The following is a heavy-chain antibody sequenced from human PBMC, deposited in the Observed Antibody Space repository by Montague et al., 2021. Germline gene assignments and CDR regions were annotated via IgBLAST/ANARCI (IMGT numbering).Heavy chain of an antibody. CDR3: ARHFDRSGYRHFDI. V-gene: IGHV3-53*01. D-gene: IGHD3-22*01. Sequence: SLRLSCAASGFTVSSYYMSWVRQAPGQGLEWVSLIYSSGNTNCADSVKDRFTISRDNSKNMVYLQMNSLRAEDTAVYFCARHFDRSGYRHFDIWGQGTMVTVSS. J-gene: IGHJ3*02. CDR1: GFTVSSYY. CDR2: IYSSGNT.